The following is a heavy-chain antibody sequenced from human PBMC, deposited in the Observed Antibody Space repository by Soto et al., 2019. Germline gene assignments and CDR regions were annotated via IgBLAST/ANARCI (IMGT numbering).Heavy chain of an antibody. V-gene: IGHV3-7*05. Sequence: EVQLVESGGGLVQPGGSLRLSCEASGFTFSSYWMSWVRQAPGKGLEWVANIKQDGSEEYYVDSVKGRFTISRDNAKNSLYLQMNSLRAEDTAVYYCARVPAAIVYYYYGMDVWGQGTTVTVSS. D-gene: IGHD2-2*01. CDR3: ARVPAAIVYYYYGMDV. CDR1: GFTFSSYW. J-gene: IGHJ6*02. CDR2: IKQDGSEE.